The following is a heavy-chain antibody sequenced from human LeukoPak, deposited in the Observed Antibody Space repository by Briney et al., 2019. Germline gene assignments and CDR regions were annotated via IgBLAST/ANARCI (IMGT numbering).Heavy chain of an antibody. CDR2: IYYSGTT. CDR1: GGSVSSVSYY. J-gene: IGHJ2*01. V-gene: IGHV4-61*01. CDR3: ARDLSPWGEDLYWYFDL. D-gene: IGHD2-15*01. Sequence: PSETLSLTCTVSGGSVSSVSYYWSWIRQPPGKGLEWIGYIYYSGTTNYNPSLKSRVTISVDTSKNQFSLKLSSVTAADTAVYYCARDLSPWGEDLYWYFDLWGRGTLVTVSS.